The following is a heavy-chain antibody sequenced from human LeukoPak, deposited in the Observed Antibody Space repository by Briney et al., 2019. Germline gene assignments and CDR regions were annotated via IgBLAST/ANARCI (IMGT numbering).Heavy chain of an antibody. D-gene: IGHD3-10*01. V-gene: IGHV1-69*05. CDR1: GGTFSSYA. CDR3: ARGRITIDAFDI. J-gene: IGHJ3*02. Sequence: SVTVSCKASGGTFSSYAISWVRQAPGQGLEWMGGIIPIFGTANYAQKFQGRVTITTDESTSTAYMELSSLRSEDTAVYYCARGRITIDAFDIWGQGTMVTVSS. CDR2: IIPIFGTA.